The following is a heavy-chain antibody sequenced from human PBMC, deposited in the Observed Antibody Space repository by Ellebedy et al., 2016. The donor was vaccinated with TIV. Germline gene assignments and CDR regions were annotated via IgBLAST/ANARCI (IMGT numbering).Heavy chain of an antibody. CDR1: GFSITPYY. Sequence: GESLKISCNASGFSITPYYMNWIRQAPGKGPEFLSYISSSSSYIRYADSVKGRFTISRDDTRNSVFLHMNTLRAEDSAVYFCARSHYTTKYAMDVWGQGTTVTVSS. CDR3: ARSHYTTKYAMDV. D-gene: IGHD4-11*01. V-gene: IGHV3-11*03. CDR2: ISSSSSYI. J-gene: IGHJ6*02.